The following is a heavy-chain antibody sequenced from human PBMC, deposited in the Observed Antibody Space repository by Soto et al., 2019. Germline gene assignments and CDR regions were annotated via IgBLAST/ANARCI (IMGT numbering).Heavy chain of an antibody. V-gene: IGHV3-9*01. CDR2: ISWNSGSI. J-gene: IGHJ6*02. CDR1: GFDFDDYA. Sequence: GGSLRLSXVASGFDFDDYAMHWVRQAPGKGLEWVAAISWNSGSIGYADSVKGRSTISRDNVKNSLYLQMNSLGAEDTALYYCAKDRYDYYGSGSYYGMDVWGQGTTVTVS. CDR3: AKDRYDYYGSGSYYGMDV. D-gene: IGHD3-10*01.